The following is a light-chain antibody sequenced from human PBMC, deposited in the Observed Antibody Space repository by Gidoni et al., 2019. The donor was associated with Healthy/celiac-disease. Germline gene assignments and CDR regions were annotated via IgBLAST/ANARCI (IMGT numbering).Light chain of an antibody. Sequence: EIVLTQSPATLSLSPGERAPLSCRASQSVRSYLAWYQQKPGQAPRLLIYDASNRATGIPARFSGSGSGTDFTLTISSLEPEDFAVYYCQQRSNWPPNFGGGTKVEIK. CDR3: QQRSNWPPN. V-gene: IGKV3-11*01. J-gene: IGKJ4*01. CDR2: DAS. CDR1: QSVRSY.